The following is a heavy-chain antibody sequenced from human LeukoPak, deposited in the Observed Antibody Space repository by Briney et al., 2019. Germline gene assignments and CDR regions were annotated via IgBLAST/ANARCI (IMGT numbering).Heavy chain of an antibody. J-gene: IGHJ3*02. CDR3: ARDGGIYCSGGSCFSGNAFDI. Sequence: GGSLRLSCAASGFTVSSNYMSWVRQAPGKGLEWVSVIYSGGSTYYADSVKGRFTISRDNSKNTLYLQMNSLRAEDTAVYYCARDGGIYCSGGSCFSGNAFDIWGQGTMVTVSS. CDR1: GFTVSSNY. CDR2: IYSGGST. D-gene: IGHD2-15*01. V-gene: IGHV3-53*01.